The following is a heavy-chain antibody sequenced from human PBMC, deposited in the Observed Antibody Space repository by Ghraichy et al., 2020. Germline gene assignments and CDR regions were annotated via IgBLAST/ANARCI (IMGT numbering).Heavy chain of an antibody. CDR1: GFMFSIYS. Sequence: SCAASGFMFSIYSMNWVRQAPGKGLEWVSYISSSSSGIYYADSVKGRFTMSRDNAKNSLYLQMNSLRDEDTAVYYCARERDHLVDYWGQGTLVTVSS. V-gene: IGHV3-48*02. CDR2: ISSSSSGI. J-gene: IGHJ4*02. CDR3: ARERDHLVDY.